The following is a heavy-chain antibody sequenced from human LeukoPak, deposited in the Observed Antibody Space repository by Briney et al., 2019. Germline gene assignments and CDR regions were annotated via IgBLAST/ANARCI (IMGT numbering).Heavy chain of an antibody. D-gene: IGHD1-26*01. Sequence: GGSLRLSCAGSRFTFSTYSIHWVRQAPGKGLEWVSCISSWSSYTYYADSVKGRFTISRDNAKSSLYLQMNSLRAEDTAVYYCARDNPYSESLAADDAFDIWGQGTMVTVSS. CDR1: RFTFSTYS. CDR3: ARDNPYSESLAADDAFDI. V-gene: IGHV3-21*01. J-gene: IGHJ3*02. CDR2: ISSWSSYT.